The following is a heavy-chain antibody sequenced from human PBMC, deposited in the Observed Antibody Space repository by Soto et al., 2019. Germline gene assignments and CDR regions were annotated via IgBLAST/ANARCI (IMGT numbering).Heavy chain of an antibody. CDR2: IYSGGNI. D-gene: IGHD3-10*01. CDR3: ARGITLVRGGNLVAHGMDV. V-gene: IGHV3-66*01. Sequence: EVQLVESGGNLVQPGGSLRLSCAASEITVSRNYMSWVRQAPGKGLEWVSTIYSGGNIDYTESVKGRFTVSRDNSKNTLNLQMISLRAEDTAVYYCARGITLVRGGNLVAHGMDVWGQGTTVSVSS. J-gene: IGHJ6*02. CDR1: EITVSRNY.